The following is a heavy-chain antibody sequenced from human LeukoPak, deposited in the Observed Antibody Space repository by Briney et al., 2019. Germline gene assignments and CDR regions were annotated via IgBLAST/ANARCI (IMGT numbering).Heavy chain of an antibody. J-gene: IGHJ4*02. CDR1: GFTFRHYS. CDR2: ILYDGSNK. D-gene: IGHD1-20*01. Sequence: GGSLRLSCVASGFTFRHYSLHWVRQAPGKGLEWVAVILYDGSNKDYAASVKGRFTISRDDSKNTLYLQINSLRAEDTAMYYCARDGLTGTTDGTLDYWGQGTLVTVSS. V-gene: IGHV3-30*04. CDR3: ARDGLTGTTDGTLDY.